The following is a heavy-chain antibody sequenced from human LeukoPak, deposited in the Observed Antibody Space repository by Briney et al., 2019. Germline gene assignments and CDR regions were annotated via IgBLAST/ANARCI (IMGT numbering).Heavy chain of an antibody. Sequence: PGGSLRLSCAASGFTFSSYSMNWVRQAPGKGLEWVSVISSTGYTIYYADSVKGRFTISRDNSKDTLYLEMNSLRPEDTAIYYCAKDWAYSGNYYYFDYWGQGTLVTVSS. CDR2: ISSTGYTI. CDR3: AKDWAYSGNYYYFDY. J-gene: IGHJ4*02. CDR1: GFTFSSYS. V-gene: IGHV3-48*01. D-gene: IGHD1-26*01.